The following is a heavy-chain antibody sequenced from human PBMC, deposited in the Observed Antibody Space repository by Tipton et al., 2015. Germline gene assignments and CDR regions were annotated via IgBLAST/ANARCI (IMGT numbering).Heavy chain of an antibody. CDR3: ARVRDRSYRREFDY. V-gene: IGHV3-23*01. Sequence: SLRLSCAASGFTFSSYGMHWVRQAPGKGLEWVPGLSGSGTGTYYADSVKGRFSISRDNSKNTLYLQMNSLRAEDTAVYYCARVRDRSYRREFDYWGQGTLVTVSS. CDR1: GFTFSSYG. CDR2: LSGSGTGT. D-gene: IGHD1-26*01. J-gene: IGHJ4*02.